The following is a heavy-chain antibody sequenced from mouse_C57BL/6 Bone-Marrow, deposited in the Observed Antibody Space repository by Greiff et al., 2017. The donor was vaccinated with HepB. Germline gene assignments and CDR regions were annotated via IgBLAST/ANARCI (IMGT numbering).Heavy chain of an antibody. D-gene: IGHD1-1*01. V-gene: IGHV5-4*01. Sequence: VQLQQSGGGLVKPGGSLKLSCAASGFTFSSYAMSWVRQTPEKRLEWVATISDGGSYTYYPDNVKGRFTISRDNAKNNLYLQMSHLKSEDTAMYYCARGGNYYGSSYDWYFDVWGTGTTVTVSS. CDR3: ARGGNYYGSSYDWYFDV. CDR1: GFTFSSYA. J-gene: IGHJ1*03. CDR2: ISDGGSYT.